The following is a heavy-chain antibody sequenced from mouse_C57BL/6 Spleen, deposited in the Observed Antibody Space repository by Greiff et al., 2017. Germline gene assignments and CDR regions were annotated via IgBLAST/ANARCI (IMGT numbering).Heavy chain of an antibody. J-gene: IGHJ1*03. CDR3: ARSEYYGSSYSSWYFDV. CDR1: GYTFTSYG. V-gene: IGHV1-81*01. D-gene: IGHD1-1*01. CDR2: IYPRSGNT. Sequence: VQLQQSGAELARPGASVKLSCKASGYTFTSYGISWVKQRTGKGLEWIGEIYPRSGNTYYNEQFKGKATLTADKSSSTAYMELRSLTSEDSAVYFCARSEYYGSSYSSWYFDVWGTGTTVTVSS.